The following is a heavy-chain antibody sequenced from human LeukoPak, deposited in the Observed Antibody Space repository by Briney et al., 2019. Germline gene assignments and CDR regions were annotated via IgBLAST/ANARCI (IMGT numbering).Heavy chain of an antibody. J-gene: IGHJ4*02. CDR1: GGSISSSNW. V-gene: IGHV4-4*02. CDR2: IYHSGST. Sequence: SETLSLTCAVSGGSISSSNWWSWVRQPPGKGLEWIGEIYHSGSTNYNPSLKSRVTISVGKSKNQFSLKLSSVTAADTAVYYCAVGDYASHFDYWGQGTLVTVSS. CDR3: AVGDYASHFDY. D-gene: IGHD3-16*01.